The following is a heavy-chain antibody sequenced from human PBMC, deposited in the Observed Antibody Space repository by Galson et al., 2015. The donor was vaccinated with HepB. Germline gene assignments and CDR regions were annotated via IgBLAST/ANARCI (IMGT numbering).Heavy chain of an antibody. V-gene: IGHV3-21*01. D-gene: IGHD3-16*01. CDR1: GFTFSSYS. Sequence: SLRLSCAASGFTFSSYSMNWVRQAPGKGLEWVSPISSSSSYIYYADSVKGRFTISRDNAKNSLYLQMNSLRAEDTAVYYCARGGLHLGMDVWGQGTTVTVSS. J-gene: IGHJ6*02. CDR2: ISSSSSYI. CDR3: ARGGLHLGMDV.